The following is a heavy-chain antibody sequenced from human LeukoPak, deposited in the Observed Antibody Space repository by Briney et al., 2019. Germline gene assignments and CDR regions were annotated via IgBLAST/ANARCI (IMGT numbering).Heavy chain of an antibody. CDR2: INPNSGGT. CDR3: ARGRIAARSRSNDAFDI. V-gene: IGHV1-2*02. J-gene: IGHJ3*02. CDR1: GYTFTCYY. Sequence: ASVKVSCKASGYTFTCYYMHWVRQAPGQGLEWMGWINPNSGGTNCAQKFQGRVTMTRDTSISTAYMELSRLRSDDTAVYYCARGRIAARSRSNDAFDIWGQGTIVTVSS. D-gene: IGHD6-6*01.